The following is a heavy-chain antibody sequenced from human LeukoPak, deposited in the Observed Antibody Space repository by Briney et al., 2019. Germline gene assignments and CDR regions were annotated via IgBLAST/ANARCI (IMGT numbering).Heavy chain of an antibody. V-gene: IGHV4-59*08. CDR2: IYYSGST. Sequence: SETLSLTCTVSGYSIRSGYYWSWIRQPPGKGLEWIGYIYYSGSTNYNPSLKSRVTISVDTSKNQFSLKLSSVTAADTAVYYCARRNIAVAGPGSFDYWGQGTLVTVSS. D-gene: IGHD6-19*01. CDR3: ARRNIAVAGPGSFDY. CDR1: GYSIRSGYY. J-gene: IGHJ4*02.